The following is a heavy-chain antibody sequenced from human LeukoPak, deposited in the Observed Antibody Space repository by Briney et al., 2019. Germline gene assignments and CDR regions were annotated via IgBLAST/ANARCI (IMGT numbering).Heavy chain of an antibody. CDR3: AGSRALYYYYYMDV. J-gene: IGHJ6*03. V-gene: IGHV4-38-2*02. CDR2: IYHSGST. D-gene: IGHD2-15*01. Sequence: SETLSLTCTVSGYSISSGYYWGWIRQPPGKGLEWIGSIYHSGSTYYNPSLKSRVTISVDTSKNQFSLKLSSVTAADTAVYYCAGSRALYYYYYMDVWGKGTTVTVSS. CDR1: GYSISSGYY.